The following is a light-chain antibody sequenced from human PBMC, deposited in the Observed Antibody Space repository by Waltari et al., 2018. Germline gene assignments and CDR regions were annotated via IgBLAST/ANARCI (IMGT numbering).Light chain of an antibody. CDR3: QQYKRWPPVT. Sequence: DIVLTQSPAALSVSPGDTATLSCRAGKSVDTLLAWYQQKPGQPPRLLIYDASTRATGVSTRFSGSGSGTEFTLTISSLQSEDFGVYYCQQYKRWPPVTFGQGTRLEIK. J-gene: IGKJ5*01. V-gene: IGKV3-15*01. CDR1: KSVDTL. CDR2: DAS.